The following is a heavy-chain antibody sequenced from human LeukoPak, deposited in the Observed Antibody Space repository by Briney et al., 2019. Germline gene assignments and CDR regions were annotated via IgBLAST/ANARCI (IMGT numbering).Heavy chain of an antibody. Sequence: GASVKVSCKASGYTFTGYYMHWVRQAPGQGLEWMGWINPNSGGTNYAQKFQDRVTMTRDTSISTAYMELSRLRSDDTAVYYCAREPEFLYWFDPWGQGTLVTVSS. V-gene: IGHV1-2*02. D-gene: IGHD2/OR15-2a*01. CDR2: INPNSGGT. J-gene: IGHJ5*02. CDR1: GYTFTGYY. CDR3: AREPEFLYWFDP.